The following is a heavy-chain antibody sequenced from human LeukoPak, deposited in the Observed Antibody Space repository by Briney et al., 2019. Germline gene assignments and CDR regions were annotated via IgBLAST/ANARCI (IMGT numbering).Heavy chain of an antibody. J-gene: IGHJ4*02. D-gene: IGHD1-1*01. CDR1: GFTFSSYA. CDR3: ARESTTGTLDY. CDR2: IWYDGSNK. Sequence: GGSLRLSCAASGFTFSSYAMHWVRQAPGKGLEWVAVIWYDGSNKYYADSVKGRFTISRDNSKNTLYLQMNSLRAEDTAVYYCARESTTGTLDYWGQGTLVTVSS. V-gene: IGHV3-33*08.